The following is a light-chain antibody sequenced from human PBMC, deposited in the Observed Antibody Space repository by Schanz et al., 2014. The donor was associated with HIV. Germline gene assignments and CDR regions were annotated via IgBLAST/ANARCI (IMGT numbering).Light chain of an antibody. CDR2: ENI. CDR1: SSNIGAGYD. CDR3: QSFDSSLSVL. J-gene: IGLJ2*01. V-gene: IGLV1-40*01. Sequence: QSVLTQPPSVSGAPGQRVTISCTGGSSNIGAGYDVHWYQQLPGAAPKLLIYENINRPSGVPDRFSGSKSGTSASLAITGLQAEDEADYYCQSFDSSLSVLFGGGTKLTVL.